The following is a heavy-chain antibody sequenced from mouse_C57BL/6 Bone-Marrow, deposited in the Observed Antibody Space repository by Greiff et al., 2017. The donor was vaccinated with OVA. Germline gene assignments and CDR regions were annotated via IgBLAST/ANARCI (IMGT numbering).Heavy chain of an antibody. J-gene: IGHJ4*01. CDR3: ASPYYYGSRNAMDY. D-gene: IGHD1-1*01. CDR2: IWSGGST. V-gene: IGHV2-2*01. CDR1: GFSLTSYG. Sequence: QVQLQQSGPGLVQPSQSLSITCTVSGFSLTSYGVHWVRQSPGKGLEWLGVIWSGGSTDYNAAFISRLSISKDNSKSQVFFKMNSQQADDTAIYYCASPYYYGSRNAMDYWGQGTSVTVSS.